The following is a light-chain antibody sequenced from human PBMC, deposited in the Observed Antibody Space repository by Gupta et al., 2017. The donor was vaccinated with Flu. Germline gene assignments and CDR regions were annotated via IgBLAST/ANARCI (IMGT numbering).Light chain of an antibody. Sequence: DIQMTQSPSSLSASVGDRVTITCRASQIISNYLNWFQQRPGKAPKLLIYAASSLQSGVPSRFSGSGSGTDCTLTISSLQTEDFATYYCQQSYSIPRTFGGGTKVEIK. J-gene: IGKJ4*01. CDR2: AAS. V-gene: IGKV1-39*01. CDR1: QIISNY. CDR3: QQSYSIPRT.